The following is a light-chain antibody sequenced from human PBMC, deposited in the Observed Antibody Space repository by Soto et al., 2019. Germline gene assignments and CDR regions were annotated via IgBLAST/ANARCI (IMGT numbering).Light chain of an antibody. CDR2: DVS. Sequence: DIQMTQAPSTLSASVGDSFTISFRASQNINAWLAWYQQKPGKAPKLLIYDVSTLDSGVPSRFSGSASGTEFTLTINNLESDDFATYYCQQYHRYSTFGQGTKVDI. CDR1: QNINAW. V-gene: IGKV1-5*01. CDR3: QQYHRYST. J-gene: IGKJ1*01.